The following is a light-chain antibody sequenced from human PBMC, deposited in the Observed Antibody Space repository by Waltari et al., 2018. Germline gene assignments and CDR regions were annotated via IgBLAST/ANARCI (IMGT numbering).Light chain of an antibody. J-gene: IGKJ2*01. V-gene: IGKV3-20*01. CDR2: GAS. CDR3: HQYGSSPYI. Sequence: EIVLTQSPGTLSLSPGGRDTLSCRASQSVTSRYIAWYQQKPGQPPRLLFYGASNRATGIPDRFSGSGSGTDFTLTISRLEPEDFAVYYCHQYGSSPYIFGQGTKLEIK. CDR1: QSVTSRY.